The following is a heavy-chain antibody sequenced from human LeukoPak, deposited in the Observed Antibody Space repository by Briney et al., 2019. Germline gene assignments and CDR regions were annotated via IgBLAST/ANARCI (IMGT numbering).Heavy chain of an antibody. V-gene: IGHV3-7*01. CDR3: VREGPPQGRPWSGWYPFDF. CDR2: IRGDGSER. Sequence: GGSLRLSCVASGLTFSSYWMTWVRQAPGKGLEWVANIRGDGSERFYVGYLKGRFTISRDNAKNSLYLQMNSLRVDDTAVYYCVREGPPQGRPWSGWYPFDFWGQGILVTVSS. J-gene: IGHJ4*02. CDR1: GLTFSSYW. D-gene: IGHD3-3*01.